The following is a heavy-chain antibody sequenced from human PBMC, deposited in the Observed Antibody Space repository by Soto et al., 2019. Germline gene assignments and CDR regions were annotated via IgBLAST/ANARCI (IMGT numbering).Heavy chain of an antibody. D-gene: IGHD2-2*01. CDR1: RYTFTNYY. CDR2: INPSGGST. Sequence: ASVKVSCKASRYTFTNYYMHWVRQAPGQGLEWMGIINPSGGSTSYAQKFEGRVTMTRDTSTSTVYMELSSLRSEDTAVYYCARPGAGYCISTSCSNDYSYGMEVWGQGTTVTVS. J-gene: IGHJ6*02. V-gene: IGHV1-46*01. CDR3: ARPGAGYCISTSCSNDYSYGMEV.